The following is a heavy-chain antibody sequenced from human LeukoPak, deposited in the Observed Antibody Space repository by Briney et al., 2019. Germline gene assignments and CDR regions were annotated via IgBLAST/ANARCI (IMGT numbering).Heavy chain of an antibody. D-gene: IGHD2-15*01. CDR2: IYYSGGT. CDR3: ARGGGYCSGGSCPSDAFDI. V-gene: IGHV4-59*08. CDR1: GGSISGYY. Sequence: SETLSLTCTVSGGSISGYYWSWIRQPPGKGLEWIGYIYYSGGTNYNPSLNSRVTISVGTSKNQFSLKLSSVTAADPAVYYCARGGGYCSGGSCPSDAFDIWGQGTLVTVSS. J-gene: IGHJ3*02.